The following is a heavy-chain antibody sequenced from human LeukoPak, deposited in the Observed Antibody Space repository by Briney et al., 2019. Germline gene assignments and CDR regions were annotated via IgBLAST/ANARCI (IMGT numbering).Heavy chain of an antibody. Sequence: SETLSLTCTVSGGSISSYYWSWIRQPPGKGLEWIGYIYYSGSTNYNPSLKSRVTISVDTSKNQFSLKLSSVTAADTAVYYCARHWSYYYCYMDVWGKGTTVTVSS. CDR2: IYYSGST. CDR3: ARHWSYYYCYMDV. V-gene: IGHV4-59*08. J-gene: IGHJ6*03. CDR1: GGSISSYY.